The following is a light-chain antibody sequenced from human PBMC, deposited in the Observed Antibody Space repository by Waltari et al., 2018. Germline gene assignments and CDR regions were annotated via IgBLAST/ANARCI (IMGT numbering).Light chain of an antibody. CDR2: EVS. V-gene: IGLV2-14*01. CDR1: SSDVGGYNY. J-gene: IGLJ2*01. CDR3: SSYTSSSTVV. Sequence: QSAPSQPASVSGSPGQSITISCPGSSSDVGGYNYVSWYQQHPGKAPKLLIYEVSNRPSGVSNRFSGSKSGNTASLTISGLQAEDEADYYCSSYTSSSTVVFGGGTKVTVL.